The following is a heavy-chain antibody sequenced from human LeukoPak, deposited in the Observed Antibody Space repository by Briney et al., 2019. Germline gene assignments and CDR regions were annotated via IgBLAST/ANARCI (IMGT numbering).Heavy chain of an antibody. Sequence: PSETLSLTCTVSGGSISSHYWSWIRQPPGKGLEWIGYIYYSGSTSYNPSLKSRVTISVDTSKNQFSLELSSVTAADTAVYYCARGHCSSPSCYRNWFDPWGQGTLVTVSS. CDR1: GGSISSHY. D-gene: IGHD2-2*01. J-gene: IGHJ5*02. CDR3: ARGHCSSPSCYRNWFDP. CDR2: IYYSGST. V-gene: IGHV4-59*11.